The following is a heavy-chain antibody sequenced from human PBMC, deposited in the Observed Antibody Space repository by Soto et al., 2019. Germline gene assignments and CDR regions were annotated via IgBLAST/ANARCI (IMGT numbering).Heavy chain of an antibody. Sequence: QVKLVQSGTEVKKPGASIKVSCKASGYSFVTSGMTWVRQAPGQGLEWMGWISVYNGNTNYDQKLHDRVTMTTDTATNTAYLEVRNLRSDDTAVYYCARAGQYYDASGYADWGQGPLVTVSS. CDR1: GYSFVTSG. CDR2: ISVYNGNT. D-gene: IGHD3-22*01. V-gene: IGHV1-18*01. CDR3: ARAGQYYDASGYAD. J-gene: IGHJ4*02.